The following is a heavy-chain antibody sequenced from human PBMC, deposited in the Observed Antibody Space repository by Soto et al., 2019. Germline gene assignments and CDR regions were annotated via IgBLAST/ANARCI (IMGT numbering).Heavy chain of an antibody. V-gene: IGHV1-69*13. CDR3: ARGAMANFDD. D-gene: IGHD5-18*01. CDR1: PCSFGTRG. Sequence: GSAVPVSCMPSPCSFGTRGIAWLRQAPGQGLEWMGGFIAMLGTPTYAKKVQGRAAITADESLTSSYFELRSLRSEDTAVYYCARGAMANFDDWGQGTLVTVSS. CDR2: FIAMLGTP. J-gene: IGHJ4*02.